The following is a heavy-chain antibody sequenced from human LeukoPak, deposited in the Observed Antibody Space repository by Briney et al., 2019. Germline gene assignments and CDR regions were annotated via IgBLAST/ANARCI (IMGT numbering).Heavy chain of an antibody. CDR1: GGSFSGYY. Sequence: PSETLSLTCAVYGGSFSGYYWSWIRQPPGKGLEWIGEINHSGSTNYNPSLKSRVTISVDTSKNQFSLKLSSVTAADTAVYYCARVVRYLWYFDLWGRGTLVTVSS. CDR3: ARVVRYLWYFDL. V-gene: IGHV4-34*01. J-gene: IGHJ2*01. D-gene: IGHD3-9*01. CDR2: INHSGST.